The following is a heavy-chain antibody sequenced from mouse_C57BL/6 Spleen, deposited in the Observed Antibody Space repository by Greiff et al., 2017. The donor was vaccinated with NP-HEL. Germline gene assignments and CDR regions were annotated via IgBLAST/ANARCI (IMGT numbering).Heavy chain of an antibody. D-gene: IGHD6-1*01. CDR2: ISYDGSN. CDR1: GYSITSGYY. V-gene: IGHV3-6*01. CDR3: ARGAGDYAMDY. J-gene: IGHJ4*01. Sequence: VQLKESGPGLVKPSQSLSLTCSVTGYSITSGYYWNWIRQFPGNKLEWMGYISYDGSNNYNPSRKNRISITRDTSKNQFFLKLNSVTTEDTATYYCARGAGDYAMDYWGQGTSVTVSS.